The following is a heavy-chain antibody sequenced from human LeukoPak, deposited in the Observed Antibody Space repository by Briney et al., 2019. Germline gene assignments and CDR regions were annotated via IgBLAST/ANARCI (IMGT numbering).Heavy chain of an antibody. CDR3: ARGQDYDFWSGQWYYYMGV. CDR2: INHSGST. J-gene: IGHJ6*03. V-gene: IGHV4-34*01. Sequence: IGEINHSGSTNYNPSLKSRVTISVDTSKNQFSLKLSSVTAADTAVYYCARGQDYDFWSGQWYYYMGVWGKGTTVTVSS. D-gene: IGHD3-3*01.